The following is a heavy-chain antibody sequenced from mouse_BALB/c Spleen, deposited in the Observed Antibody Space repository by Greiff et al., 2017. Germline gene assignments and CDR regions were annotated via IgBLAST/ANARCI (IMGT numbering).Heavy chain of an antibody. J-gene: IGHJ4*01. D-gene: IGHD1-1*01. CDR1: GYSFTGYY. V-gene: IGHV1S34*01. Sequence: LVKTGASVKISCKASGYSFTGYYMHWVKQSHGKSLAWIGYISCYNGATSYNQKFKGKATFTVDTSSSTAYMQFNSLTSEDSAVYYCARDGSSPYYYAMDYWGQGTSVTVSS. CDR2: ISCYNGAT. CDR3: ARDGSSPYYYAMDY.